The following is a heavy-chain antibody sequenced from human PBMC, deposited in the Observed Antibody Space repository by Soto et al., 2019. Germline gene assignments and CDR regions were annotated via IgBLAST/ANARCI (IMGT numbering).Heavy chain of an antibody. V-gene: IGHV3-23*01. Sequence: EVQLLESGGGLVQPGGSLRLSCAASGFTFSSYAMNWVRQAPGKGLEWVSVITGSGDATYYADSVKGRFTISRDNSKNTGYVQMNSLRAEDTAVYYCAKAISGYNAPLDHWGQGTRVTVSS. CDR2: ITGSGDAT. CDR3: AKAISGYNAPLDH. J-gene: IGHJ4*02. D-gene: IGHD1-20*01. CDR1: GFTFSSYA.